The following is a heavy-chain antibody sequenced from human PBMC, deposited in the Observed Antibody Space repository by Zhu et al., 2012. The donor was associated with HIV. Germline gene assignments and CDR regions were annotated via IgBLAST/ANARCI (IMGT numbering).Heavy chain of an antibody. CDR3: ARQGHYFGAKYFDY. J-gene: IGHJ4*02. CDR2: MYYSGST. V-gene: IGHV4-39*01. Sequence: QVQLLESGPGLVKPSETLSLTCTVSGGSISSYTYYWGWIRQPPGMGLEWIGSMYYSGSTYYNPSLKSRVTISVDTSKKQFSLKLTSLTAADTAVYYCARQGHYFGAKYFDYWGLGTPXPSPQ. CDR1: GGSISSYTYY. D-gene: IGHD3-10*01.